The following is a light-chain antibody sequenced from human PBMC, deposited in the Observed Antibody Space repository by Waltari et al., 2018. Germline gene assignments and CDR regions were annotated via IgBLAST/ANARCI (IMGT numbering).Light chain of an antibody. CDR2: DAS. J-gene: IGKJ2*01. Sequence: ELVLTQSPATLSLSPGERATLSCRASQTVRSFLAWYQQKPCQAPRPLIFDASSRAPGIPAKFRGSGSGTDFTLTVSNLEPEDFAVYYCLQRSNWPYTFGQGTRVEIK. CDR3: LQRSNWPYT. V-gene: IGKV3-11*01. CDR1: QTVRSF.